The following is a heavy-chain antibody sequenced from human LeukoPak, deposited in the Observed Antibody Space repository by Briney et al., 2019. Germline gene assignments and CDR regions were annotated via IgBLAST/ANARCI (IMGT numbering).Heavy chain of an antibody. J-gene: IGHJ4*02. V-gene: IGHV4-39*01. Sequence: PSETLSLTCTVSGGSISSSIYHGGWIRQPPGKGLEWIGTIYHTGTTHYNPSLKSRVTISVDTSRNQFSLTLNSMTAADTAVYYCAIYPNPAAGYWGQGALVAVSS. CDR3: AIYPNPAAGY. CDR1: GGSISSSIYH. D-gene: IGHD2-15*01. CDR2: IYHTGTT.